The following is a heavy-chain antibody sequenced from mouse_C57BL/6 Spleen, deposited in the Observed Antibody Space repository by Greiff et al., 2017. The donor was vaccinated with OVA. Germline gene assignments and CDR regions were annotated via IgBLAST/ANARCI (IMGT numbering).Heavy chain of an antibody. CDR2: IDPETGGT. CDR3: TRGARGTHYPSYFDY. CDR1: GYTFTDYE. D-gene: IGHD4-1*01. J-gene: IGHJ2*01. V-gene: IGHV1-15*01. Sequence: QVQLQQSGAELVRPGASVTLSCKASGYTFTDYEMHWLKQTPVHGLEWIGAIDPETGGTAYNQKFKGKAILTADKSSSTAYMELRSLTSEDSAVYYCTRGARGTHYPSYFDYWGQGTTLTVSS.